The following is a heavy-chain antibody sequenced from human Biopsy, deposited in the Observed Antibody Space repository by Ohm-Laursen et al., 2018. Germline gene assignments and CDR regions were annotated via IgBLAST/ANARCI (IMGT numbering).Heavy chain of an antibody. Sequence: SSVKVSCKVSGYTFTGYHVHWVRQAPGQGLEWMGWINAKTGDTNYAQKFQGRVTMTRDTSISTAYVDLISLRSDDTAVYYCTRGGYYYDSLAYYYWFDPWGQGTLVTVSS. D-gene: IGHD3-22*01. V-gene: IGHV1-2*02. J-gene: IGHJ5*02. CDR3: TRGGYYYDSLAYYYWFDP. CDR1: GYTFTGYH. CDR2: INAKTGDT.